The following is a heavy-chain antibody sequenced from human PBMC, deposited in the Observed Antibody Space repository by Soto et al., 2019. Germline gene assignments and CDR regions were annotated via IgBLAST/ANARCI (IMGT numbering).Heavy chain of an antibody. Sequence: GGSLRLSCAASGFTFSSYAMTWVRQAPGKGLEWVSAISGSGGSTYYADSVKGRFTISRDNSRNTLYLQMNSLRAEDTAVYYGAKRTWNYEGAPFDYWGQATLVTVSS. V-gene: IGHV3-23*01. CDR2: ISGSGGST. CDR1: GFTFSSYA. CDR3: AKRTWNYEGAPFDY. D-gene: IGHD1-7*01. J-gene: IGHJ4*02.